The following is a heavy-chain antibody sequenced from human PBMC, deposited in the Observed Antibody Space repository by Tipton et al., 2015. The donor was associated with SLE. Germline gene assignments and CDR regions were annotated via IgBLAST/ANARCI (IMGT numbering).Heavy chain of an antibody. J-gene: IGHJ4*02. CDR1: DGSISSGGYY. Sequence: TLSLTCIFSDGSISSGGYYWSWIRQDPGKGLEWIGYVYYTGNIYSNPSTFYNPSLQSRVTISIDTSKNQSSLKLSSVTAADTAVYFCRYDSAPWIADSWGQGTLVTGSP. D-gene: IGHD2-21*01. CDR3: RYDSAPWIADS. V-gene: IGHV4-31*03. CDR2: VYYTGNI.